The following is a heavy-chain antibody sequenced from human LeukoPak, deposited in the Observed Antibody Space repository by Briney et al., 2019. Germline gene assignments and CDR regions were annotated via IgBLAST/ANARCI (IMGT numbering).Heavy chain of an antibody. D-gene: IGHD6-13*01. Sequence: ASVKFSCKASGYSFSLYYLHWVRQAPGQGPEWMGMINPGDGSTTYRQKFKGRVTLTRDMSTSTIYMELSGLKFEDTAVYYCARDAGSSWHNWGQGTLVTVSS. CDR1: GYSFSLYY. J-gene: IGHJ4*02. CDR2: INPGDGST. CDR3: ARDAGSSWHN. V-gene: IGHV1-46*01.